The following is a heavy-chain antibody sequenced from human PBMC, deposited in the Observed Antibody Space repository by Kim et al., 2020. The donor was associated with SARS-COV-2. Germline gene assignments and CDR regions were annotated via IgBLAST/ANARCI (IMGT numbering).Heavy chain of an antibody. CDR1: GGSFSGYY. D-gene: IGHD3-16*02. J-gene: IGHJ2*01. Sequence: SETLSLTYAVYGGSFSGYYWSWIRQPPGKGLEWIGEINHSGSTNYNPSLKSRVTISVDTSKNQFSLKLSSVTAADTAVYYCARNPHYDYVWGSYRYHWYFDLWGRGTLVTVSS. CDR3: ARNPHYDYVWGSYRYHWYFDL. V-gene: IGHV4-34*01. CDR2: INHSGST.